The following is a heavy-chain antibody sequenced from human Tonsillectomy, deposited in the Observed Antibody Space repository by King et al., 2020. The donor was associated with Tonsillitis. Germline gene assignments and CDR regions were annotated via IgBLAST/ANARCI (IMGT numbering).Heavy chain of an antibody. D-gene: IGHD3-10*01. Sequence: QLVQSGAEVKKPGSSVKVSCKASGGTFSSYAISWVRQAPGQGLEWMGGIIPIFGTANYAQEFQGRVTITADESTSTAYMELSSLSTEDTAVYYCARAPGGSGSYGAYYYYGMDVWGQGTTVTVSS. CDR3: ARAPGGSGSYGAYYYYGMDV. CDR1: GGTFSSYA. CDR2: IIPIFGTA. V-gene: IGHV1-69*01. J-gene: IGHJ6*02.